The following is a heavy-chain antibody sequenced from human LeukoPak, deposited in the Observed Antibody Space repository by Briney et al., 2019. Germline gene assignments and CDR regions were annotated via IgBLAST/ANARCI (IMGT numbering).Heavy chain of an antibody. Sequence: ASMKVSCKASGSTFIHDHVHWGRQAPGQGLEWMGILNPSGGNTIYAPKFQGRLTMTRDTSTTTVYMELSSLRSEYTAMYYCATVDTTMGVYVDYWGQGTLVTVSS. CDR2: LNPSGGNT. D-gene: IGHD5-18*01. CDR1: GSTFIHDH. J-gene: IGHJ4*02. CDR3: ATVDTTMGVYVDY. V-gene: IGHV1-46*01.